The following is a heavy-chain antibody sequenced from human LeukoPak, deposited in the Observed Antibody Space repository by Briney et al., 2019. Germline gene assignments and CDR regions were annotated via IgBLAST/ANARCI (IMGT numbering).Heavy chain of an antibody. CDR3: ASRQGLGWHYVN. Sequence: PGGSLRLSCVDSGFTFSSYAMSWVRQVPGKGPEWVSGISDNGGSTYYADSVKGRFTVSRDNSKNTLYLQMNSLRVEDTARYYCASRQGLGWHYVNWGQGTLVTVSS. CDR1: GFTFSSYA. D-gene: IGHD3-10*02. J-gene: IGHJ4*02. V-gene: IGHV3-23*01. CDR2: ISDNGGST.